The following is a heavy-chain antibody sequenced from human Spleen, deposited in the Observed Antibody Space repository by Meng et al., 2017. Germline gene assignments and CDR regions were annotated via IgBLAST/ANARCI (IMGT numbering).Heavy chain of an antibody. J-gene: IGHJ5*02. CDR2: IYSNGNT. CDR3: ARGPGGLGFDP. CDR1: GGSINRDGYY. V-gene: IGHV4-31*03. Sequence: QVQMQESGPGLVKPSQTLSLTCTVSGGSINRDGYYWSWIRQHPEKGLEWIGYIYSNGNTYYSPSLKSRVTISVDTSKNQFSLKMSSVTAADTAVYYCARGPGGLGFDPWGQGTLVTVSS. D-gene: IGHD1-26*01.